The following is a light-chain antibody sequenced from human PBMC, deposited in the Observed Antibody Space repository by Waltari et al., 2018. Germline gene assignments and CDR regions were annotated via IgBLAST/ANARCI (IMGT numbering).Light chain of an antibody. CDR3: QQYKNWPPVT. CDR1: QSVSSN. Sequence: EIVMTQSPATLSVSTGARATLSCRASQSVSSNLAWYQQKPGQAPSLLIYGASTRATGIPARFSGSGSGTEFTLTISSLQSEDFALYYCQQYKNWPPVTFGGGTKVEIK. CDR2: GAS. V-gene: IGKV3-15*01. J-gene: IGKJ4*01.